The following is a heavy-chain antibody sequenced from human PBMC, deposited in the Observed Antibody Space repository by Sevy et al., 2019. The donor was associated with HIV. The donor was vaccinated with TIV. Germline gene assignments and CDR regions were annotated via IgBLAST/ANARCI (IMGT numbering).Heavy chain of an antibody. CDR2: INPDSGDT. CDR1: GYVFTASH. CDR3: ARASSPGEFYYGMDV. J-gene: IGHJ6*02. D-gene: IGHD6-13*01. V-gene: IGHV1-2*02. Sequence: ASLKVSCKASGYVFTASHMHWVRQAPGQGPEWMGWINPDSGDTKYSPKFQGRVTMTRDTSITTAYLEVTSLRSGDTATFYCARASSPGEFYYGMDVWGQGTTVTVSS.